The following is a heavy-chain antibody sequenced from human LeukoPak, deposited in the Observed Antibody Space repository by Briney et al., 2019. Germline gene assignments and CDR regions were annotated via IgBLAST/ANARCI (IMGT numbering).Heavy chain of an antibody. Sequence: ASVKVSCKASGYTFTGYYMHWVRQAPGQGLEWMGWINPNSGGTNYAQKFQGRVTMTRDTSISTAYMELSRLRSDDTAVYYCARAGRDDYYGSGSDGDFDYWGQGTLVTVSS. CDR3: ARAGRDDYYGSGSDGDFDY. D-gene: IGHD3-10*01. CDR2: INPNSGGT. CDR1: GYTFTGYY. J-gene: IGHJ4*02. V-gene: IGHV1-2*02.